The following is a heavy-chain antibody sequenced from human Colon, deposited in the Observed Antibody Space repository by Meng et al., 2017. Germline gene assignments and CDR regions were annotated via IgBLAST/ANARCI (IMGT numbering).Heavy chain of an antibody. CDR1: GGSNISGGYY. J-gene: IGHJ4*02. CDR2: ISNSGSA. CDR3: ARAGLHSYYFDF. D-gene: IGHD2-21*01. V-gene: IGHV4-31*02. Sequence: QGQLQESGPGLVKPSQTLSLIGSVSGGSNISGGYYWSWIRQHPQKGLEWIGYISNSGSAYYNPSLKSRVSISVDTSKNQFSLKMDTVTAADTALYYCARAGLHSYYFDFWGQGTLVTVSS.